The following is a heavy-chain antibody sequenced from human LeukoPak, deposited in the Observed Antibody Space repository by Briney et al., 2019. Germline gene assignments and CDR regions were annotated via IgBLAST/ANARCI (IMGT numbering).Heavy chain of an antibody. V-gene: IGHV3-23*01. Sequence: GGSLRLSCAASGFIFSNDAMSWVRQAPGKGLEWVSAIDGRDGGTYYAGSVKIRLTVSRDDPKNALYLQMNTLRVEDTAVYYCAKWGDYDILTGYYDSDYWGHGTLVTVSS. CDR3: AKWGDYDILTGYYDSDY. CDR1: GFIFSNDA. CDR2: IDGRDGGT. D-gene: IGHD3-9*01. J-gene: IGHJ4*01.